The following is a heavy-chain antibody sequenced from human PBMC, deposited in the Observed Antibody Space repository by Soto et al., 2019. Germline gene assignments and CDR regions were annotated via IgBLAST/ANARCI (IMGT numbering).Heavy chain of an antibody. CDR3: ARGFTGTTFWFDY. V-gene: IGHV1-2*04. Sequence: GASVKVSCKASGYTFTGYYMHCVRQAPGQGLEWMGWINPNSGGTNYAQKFQGWVTMTRDTSISTAYMELSRLRSDDTAVYYCARGFTGTTFWFDYWGQGTLVTVSS. CDR2: INPNSGGT. CDR1: GYTFTGYY. D-gene: IGHD1-7*01. J-gene: IGHJ4*02.